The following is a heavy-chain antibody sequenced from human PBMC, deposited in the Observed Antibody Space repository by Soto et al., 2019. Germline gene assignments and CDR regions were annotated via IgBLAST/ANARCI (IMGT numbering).Heavy chain of an antibody. V-gene: IGHV5-51*01. D-gene: IGHD6-13*01. CDR1: GYSFPNYW. CDR3: ARYRAGIGAFAI. CDR2: IYPGDSDT. Sequence: GESLKISCKGSGYSFPNYWIGWVRQMPGKGLEWMGIIYPGDSDTRYSPSFQGQVTISADKSIITAYLQWSSLKASDIAMYYCARYRAGIGAFAIWGKGTMVPASS. J-gene: IGHJ3*02.